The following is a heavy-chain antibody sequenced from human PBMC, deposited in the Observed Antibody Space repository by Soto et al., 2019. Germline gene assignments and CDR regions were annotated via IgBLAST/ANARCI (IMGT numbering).Heavy chain of an antibody. D-gene: IGHD5-18*01. CDR1: GYTFTGYY. Sequence: GASVKVSCKASGYTFTGYYMHWVRQAPGQGLEWMGWISAYNGNTNYAQKLQGRVTMTTDTSTSTAYMELRSLRSDDTAVYYCATNSYGPMYDAFDIWGQGTMVTVSS. CDR3: ATNSYGPMYDAFDI. V-gene: IGHV1-18*04. J-gene: IGHJ3*02. CDR2: ISAYNGNT.